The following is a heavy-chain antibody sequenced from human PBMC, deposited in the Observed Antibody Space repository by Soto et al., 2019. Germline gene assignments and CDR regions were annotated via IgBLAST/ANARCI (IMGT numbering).Heavy chain of an antibody. D-gene: IGHD3-3*01. J-gene: IGHJ4*02. Sequence: DVQLLESGGDLVQPGGSLRLSCAASGFTFSSYDMSWVRQAPGQGLEWVSSMSGAGRSSYDADSVKGRFTISRDNSKNTLYLQMNNLRAEDTALYYCAKGPIFGVENIYDYWGQGTLVTVSS. CDR3: AKGPIFGVENIYDY. V-gene: IGHV3-23*01. CDR1: GFTFSSYD. CDR2: MSGAGRSS.